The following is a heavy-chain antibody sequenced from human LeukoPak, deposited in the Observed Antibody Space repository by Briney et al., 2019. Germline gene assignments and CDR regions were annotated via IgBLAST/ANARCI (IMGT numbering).Heavy chain of an antibody. CDR1: GGSISSYY. Sequence: SETLSLTCTVSGGSISSYYWSWIRQPPGKGLEWIGYIYYSGSTNNNPSLKSRVTISVDTSKNQFSLKLSSVTAADTAVYYCARAGEYGSAWSRGPLVDYWGQGTLVTVSS. J-gene: IGHJ4*02. CDR2: IYYSGST. CDR3: ARAGEYGSAWSRGPLVDY. D-gene: IGHD6-19*01. V-gene: IGHV4-59*08.